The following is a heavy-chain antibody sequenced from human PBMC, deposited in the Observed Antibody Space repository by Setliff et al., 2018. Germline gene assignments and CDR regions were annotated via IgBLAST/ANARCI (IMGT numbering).Heavy chain of an antibody. D-gene: IGHD3-10*01. CDR3: AKDMAGGFPYYFDY. Sequence: ASVKVSCKASGYTFTSYDINWVRQATGQGLEWMGWMNPNSGNTGYAQKFQGRVTMTRNTSISTAYMELSSLRAEDTAVYYCAKDMAGGFPYYFDYWGQGTLVTVSS. CDR1: GYTFTSYD. J-gene: IGHJ4*02. V-gene: IGHV1-8*02. CDR2: MNPNSGNT.